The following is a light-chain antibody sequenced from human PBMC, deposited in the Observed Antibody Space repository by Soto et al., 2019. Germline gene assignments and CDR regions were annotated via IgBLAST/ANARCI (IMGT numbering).Light chain of an antibody. V-gene: IGKV1-5*01. CDR1: QSISSW. J-gene: IGKJ1*01. CDR2: DAS. Sequence: DIQMTQSPSTLPASVGDRVTITCRASQSISSWLAWYQQKPGKAPKLLIYDASSLESGVPSRFSGSESGTEFTLTISSLQPEDFAVYYCQQRSNWPPMFGQGTKVDIK. CDR3: QQRSNWPPM.